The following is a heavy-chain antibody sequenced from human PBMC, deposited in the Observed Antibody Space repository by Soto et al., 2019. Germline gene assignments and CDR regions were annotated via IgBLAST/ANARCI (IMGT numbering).Heavy chain of an antibody. CDR2: IRGSGGST. V-gene: IGHV3-23*01. J-gene: IGHJ6*02. CDR1: GFTFSSYA. CDR3: AKGSDTAMRLFCYYGIDV. D-gene: IGHD5-18*01. Sequence: GGSLRLSCAASGFTFSSYAMTWVRQAPGKGLEWVSAIRGSGGSTYYANSVNGRITISRDNSKNTLYLQMNSLRAEDTALYYCAKGSDTAMRLFCYYGIDVWGQGATVTVSS.